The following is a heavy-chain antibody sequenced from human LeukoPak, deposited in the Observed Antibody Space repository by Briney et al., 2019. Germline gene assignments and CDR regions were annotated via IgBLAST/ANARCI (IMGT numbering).Heavy chain of an antibody. D-gene: IGHD5-24*01. CDR3: AKRWLSSYYFDY. V-gene: IGHV3-23*01. CDR1: GFTFSNSV. J-gene: IGHJ4*02. CDR2: ISDSGGDT. Sequence: GGSLRLSCAASGFTFSNSVMNWVRQVPGKGLEWVSAISDSGGDTYYADSVKGRFTISRDNSKNTLYLQMNSLRAEDTAIYYCAKRWLSSYYFDYWGQGTLVTVSS.